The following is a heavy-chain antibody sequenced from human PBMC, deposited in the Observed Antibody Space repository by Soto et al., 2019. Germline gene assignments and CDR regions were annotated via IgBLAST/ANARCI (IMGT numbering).Heavy chain of an antibody. Sequence: EVQLLESGGDLIQPGGSLRLSCVASGLTFGSRAMSWVRQSPGEGLEWVSTITDTGGDAKYADSVRGRFAISRDNYKNTIYLQMSTLRAEDSAIYFCVRGSNDSYPGSRIFDFWGRGTLVTVSS. V-gene: IGHV3-23*01. CDR1: GLTFGSRA. CDR2: ITDTGGDA. D-gene: IGHD3-10*01. CDR3: VRGSNDSYPGSRIFDF. J-gene: IGHJ4*02.